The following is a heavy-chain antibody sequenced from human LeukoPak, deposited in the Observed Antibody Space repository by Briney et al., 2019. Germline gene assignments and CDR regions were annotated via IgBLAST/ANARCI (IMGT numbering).Heavy chain of an antibody. CDR3: ARGGVAAVNN. J-gene: IGHJ4*02. CDR2: IYTSGST. Sequence: SETLSLTCTVSGGSISSGSYYWSWIRQPAGKGLEWIGRIYTSGSTNYNPSLKSRVTISVDTSKNQFSLKLSSVTAADTAVYYCARGGVAAVNNWGQGTLVTVSS. CDR1: GGSISSGSYY. V-gene: IGHV4-61*02. D-gene: IGHD6-13*01.